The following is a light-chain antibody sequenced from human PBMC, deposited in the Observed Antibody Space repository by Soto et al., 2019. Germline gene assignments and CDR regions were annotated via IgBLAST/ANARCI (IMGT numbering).Light chain of an antibody. J-gene: IGKJ1*01. CDR2: KAS. V-gene: IGKV1-5*03. Sequence: IQLTQSPSTLSGSVGDRVTITCRASQTISSCLAWYQQKPGKAPKPLIYKASTLESGVPSRFSGSGSGTEFTLTISRLQPDDFATYYCQQYNSYSFGQGTKVEIK. CDR3: QQYNSYS. CDR1: QTISSC.